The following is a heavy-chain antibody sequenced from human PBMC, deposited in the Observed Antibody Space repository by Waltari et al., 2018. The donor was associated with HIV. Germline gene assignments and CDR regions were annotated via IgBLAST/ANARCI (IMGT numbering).Heavy chain of an antibody. CDR2: ISWNSGSI. CDR3: AKGGACSSTSCPWDY. CDR1: GFLFDAHA. V-gene: IGHV3-9*01. D-gene: IGHD2-2*01. J-gene: IGHJ4*02. Sequence: EVQLVESGGGLVQPGRSLSLSCSASGFLFDAHAMHWVRQAPGKGLEWVSGISWNSGSIGYADSVKGRFTISRDNAKNSLYLQMNSLRAEDTALYYCAKGGACSSTSCPWDYWGQGTLVTVSS.